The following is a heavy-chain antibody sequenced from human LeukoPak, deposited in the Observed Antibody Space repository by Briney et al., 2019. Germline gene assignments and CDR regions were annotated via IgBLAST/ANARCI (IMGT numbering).Heavy chain of an antibody. D-gene: IGHD3-3*01. CDR1: GYTFTGYY. CDR2: INPNSGGT. J-gene: IGHJ6*03. Sequence: ASVKVSCKASGYTFTGYYMHWVRQAPGQGLEWMGWINPNSGGTNYAQKFQGRVTMTRDTSISTAYMELSRLRSDDTAVYYCARDIKYYDFWSGYYAYYYYYMDVWGKGITVTVSS. V-gene: IGHV1-2*02. CDR3: ARDIKYYDFWSGYYAYYYYYMDV.